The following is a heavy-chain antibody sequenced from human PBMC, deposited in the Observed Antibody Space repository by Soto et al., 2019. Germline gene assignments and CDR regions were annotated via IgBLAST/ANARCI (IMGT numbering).Heavy chain of an antibody. V-gene: IGHV3-49*03. D-gene: IGHD6-13*01. CDR1: GFTFGDYA. J-gene: IGHJ5*02. CDR3: TRDYPGIAAFDP. CDR2: IRSKAYGGTT. Sequence: PGGSLRLSCTASGFTFGDYAMSCFRQATGKGLEWVGFIRSKAYGGTTEYAASVKGRFAISRDDSKSIAYLQMNSLKTEDTAVYYCTRDYPGIAAFDPWGQGTLVTVSS.